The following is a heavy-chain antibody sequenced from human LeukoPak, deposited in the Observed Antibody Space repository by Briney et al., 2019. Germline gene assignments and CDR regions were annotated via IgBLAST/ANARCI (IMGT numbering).Heavy chain of an antibody. D-gene: IGHD4-17*01. V-gene: IGHV3-11*04. CDR1: GGSFSGYY. CDR2: ISSSGSTI. J-gene: IGHJ4*02. Sequence: LSLTCAVYGGSFSGYYWSWVRQAPGKGLEWVSYISSSGSTIYYADSVKGRFTISRDNAKNSLYLQMNSLRAEDTAVYYCARVLMTINYDSGDTLDYWGQGTLVTVSS. CDR3: ARVLMTINYDSGDTLDY.